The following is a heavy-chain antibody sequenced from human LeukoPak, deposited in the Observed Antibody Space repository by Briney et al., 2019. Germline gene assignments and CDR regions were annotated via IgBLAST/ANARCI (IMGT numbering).Heavy chain of an antibody. CDR2: ISAYNGNT. J-gene: IGHJ4*02. CDR1: GYTFTSYG. V-gene: IGHV1-18*01. D-gene: IGHD1-1*01. CDR3: ARASPDLIQGAVDY. Sequence: ASVKVSCKASGYTFTSYGISWVRQAPGQGLEWMGWISAYNGNTNYAQKLQGRVTMTTDTSTSTAYMELRSLRSDDTAVYYCARASPDLIQGAVDYWGQGTLVNVSS.